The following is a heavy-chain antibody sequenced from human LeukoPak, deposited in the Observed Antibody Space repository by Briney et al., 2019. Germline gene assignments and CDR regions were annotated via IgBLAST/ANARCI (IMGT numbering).Heavy chain of an antibody. Sequence: SETLSLTCTVSGGSISSYYWSWIRQPPGKGLEWIGYIYYSGSTNYNPSLKSRVTISVDTSKNQFSLKLSSVTAADTAVYYCARGVPYYDILTGQDYWYFDLWGRGTLVTVSS. J-gene: IGHJ2*01. CDR2: IYYSGST. D-gene: IGHD3-9*01. V-gene: IGHV4-59*01. CDR3: ARGVPYYDILTGQDYWYFDL. CDR1: GGSISSYY.